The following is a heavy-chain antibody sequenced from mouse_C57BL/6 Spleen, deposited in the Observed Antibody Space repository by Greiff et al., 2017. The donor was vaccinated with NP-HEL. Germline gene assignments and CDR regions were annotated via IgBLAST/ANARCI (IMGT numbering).Heavy chain of an antibody. J-gene: IGHJ2*01. CDR3: ARGGSSYGNFDY. V-gene: IGHV1-80*01. CDR2: IYPGDGDT. CDR1: GYAFSSYW. Sequence: QVQLKESGAELVKPGASVKISCKASGYAFSSYWMNWVKQRPGKGLEWIGQIYPGDGDTNYNGKFKGKATLTADKSSSTAYMQLSSLTSEDSAVYFCARGGSSYGNFDYWGQGTTLTVSS. D-gene: IGHD1-1*01.